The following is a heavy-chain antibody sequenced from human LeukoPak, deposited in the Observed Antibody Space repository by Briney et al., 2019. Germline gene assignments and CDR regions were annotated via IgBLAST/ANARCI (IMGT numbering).Heavy chain of an antibody. CDR1: GYSFTSYW. CDR3: ARRQLWDHRYDY. Sequence: GESLKISCKGSGYSFTSYWIGWVGQMPGKGLEGMGIIYPGDSDTRYSPSFQGQVTISADKSISTSYLQWSSLKASDTAMYYCARRQLWDHRYDYWGQGTLVTVSS. V-gene: IGHV5-51*01. CDR2: IYPGDSDT. D-gene: IGHD5-18*01. J-gene: IGHJ4*02.